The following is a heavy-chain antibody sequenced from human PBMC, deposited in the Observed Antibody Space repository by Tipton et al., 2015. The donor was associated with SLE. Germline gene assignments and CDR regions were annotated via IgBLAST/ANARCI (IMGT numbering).Heavy chain of an antibody. CDR1: GDSISSDYY. CDR2: IYHSGAT. Sequence: GLVKPSETLSLTCTVSGDSISSDYYWNWIRQPPGKGLEWIAYIYHSGATNYNSSLQSRVTISLDASKNQFSLRLRSVTAADTAIYYCARGTPYMEWERNWFDPWGQGTLVTVSS. CDR3: ARGTPYMEWERNWFDP. D-gene: IGHD1-26*01. V-gene: IGHV4-61*01. J-gene: IGHJ5*02.